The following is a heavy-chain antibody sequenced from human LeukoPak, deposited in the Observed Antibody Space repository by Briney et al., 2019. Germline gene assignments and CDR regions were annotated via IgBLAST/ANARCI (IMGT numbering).Heavy chain of an antibody. CDR3: ARALVGSTGVFDY. CDR1: GGTFSSFA. D-gene: IGHD3-10*01. V-gene: IGHV1-69*13. Sequence: SVKVSCRASGGTFSSFAISWVRQAPGQGLEWMGGIIPIFGTANYAQKFQGRVTITADESTSTAYMELSSLRSEDTAVYYCARALVGSTGVFDYWGQGTLVTVSS. CDR2: IIPIFGTA. J-gene: IGHJ4*02.